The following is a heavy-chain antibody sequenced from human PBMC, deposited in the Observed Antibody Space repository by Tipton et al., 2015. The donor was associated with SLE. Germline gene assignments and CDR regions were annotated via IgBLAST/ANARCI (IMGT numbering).Heavy chain of an antibody. Sequence: TLSLTCSVSGGSISSSSYFWGWVRQPPGKGLEWMGTIFYTGNTYYNPSLRGRLTISVDTSKNQFSLRLTSVTAADTAVYYRARPSDYWGQGTLVTVSS. D-gene: IGHD2-2*01. CDR3: ARPSDY. J-gene: IGHJ4*02. CDR1: GGSISSSSYF. V-gene: IGHV4-39*07. CDR2: IFYTGNT.